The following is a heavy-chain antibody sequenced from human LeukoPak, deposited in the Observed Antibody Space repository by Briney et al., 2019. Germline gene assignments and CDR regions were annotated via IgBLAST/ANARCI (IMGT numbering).Heavy chain of an antibody. CDR1: GGSISNYY. CDR2: IYSSGSA. V-gene: IGHV4-4*07. Sequence: SETLSLTCTISGGSISNYYWSWIRQPAGKGLEWIGRIYSSGSANYNPSLKSRVTMSVDTSKNQFSLRLSSVTAADTAVYYCARGAYYDTSGQLFDYWGQGTLVTVSS. D-gene: IGHD3-22*01. CDR3: ARGAYYDTSGQLFDY. J-gene: IGHJ4*02.